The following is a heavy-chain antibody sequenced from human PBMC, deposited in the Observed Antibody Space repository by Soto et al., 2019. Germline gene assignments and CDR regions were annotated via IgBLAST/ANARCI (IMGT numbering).Heavy chain of an antibody. D-gene: IGHD3-22*01. CDR2: IYYSGST. J-gene: IGHJ5*02. CDR3: ARDPVYYYDSSGYSQDNWFDP. Sequence: QVQLQESGPGLVKPSETLSLTCTVSGGSVSSGSYYWSWIRQPPGKGLEWIGYIYYSGSTNYNPSLTSRVTISVDTSKNQFSLKLSSVTAADTAVYYCARDPVYYYDSSGYSQDNWFDPWGQGTLVTVSS. V-gene: IGHV4-61*01. CDR1: GGSVSSGSYY.